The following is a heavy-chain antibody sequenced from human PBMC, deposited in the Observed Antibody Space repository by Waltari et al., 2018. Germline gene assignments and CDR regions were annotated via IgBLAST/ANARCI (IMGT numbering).Heavy chain of an antibody. V-gene: IGHV4-34*01. Sequence: QVKLQQWGAGLLKPSATLSPTCAVYGGSFSGYYWSWIRQPPGKGREWFGEINHSGSTNYNPSLKSRVTISVDTSKNQFSLKLSSVTAADTAVYYWARGILWFGRQNYDYWGQGTLVTVSS. J-gene: IGHJ4*02. CDR1: GGSFSGYY. D-gene: IGHD3-10*01. CDR2: INHSGST. CDR3: ARGILWFGRQNYDY.